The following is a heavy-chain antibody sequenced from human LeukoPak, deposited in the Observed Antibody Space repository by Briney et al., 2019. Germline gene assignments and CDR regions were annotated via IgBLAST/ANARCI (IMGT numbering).Heavy chain of an antibody. D-gene: IGHD1-26*01. Sequence: GGSLRLSCAASGFTFSSYSMNWVRQAPGKGLEWVSSISSSSSYIYYADSVKGRFTISRDNAKDTLYLHMNSLTAEDTAVYYCARGAKWAYYFDYWGQGTLVTVSS. CDR2: ISSSSSYI. V-gene: IGHV3-21*01. CDR3: ARGAKWAYYFDY. CDR1: GFTFSSYS. J-gene: IGHJ4*02.